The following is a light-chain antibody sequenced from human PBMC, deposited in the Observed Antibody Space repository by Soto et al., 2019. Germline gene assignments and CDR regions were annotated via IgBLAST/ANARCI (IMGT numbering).Light chain of an antibody. CDR3: QRYDSLRT. CDR2: GAS. CDR1: QSVRSNF. J-gene: IGKJ1*01. Sequence: EIVLTQSPGTLSLSPGERATLSCRASQSVRSNFLAWYQQKPGQAARLLIYGASNRATGIPDRFSGSGSGTDFTLTITRLEAEDFAMYYCQRYDSLRTFGQGTKVDIK. V-gene: IGKV3-20*01.